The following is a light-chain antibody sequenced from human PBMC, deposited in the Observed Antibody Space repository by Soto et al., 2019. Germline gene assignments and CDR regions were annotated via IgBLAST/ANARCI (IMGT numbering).Light chain of an antibody. CDR3: CSYAGSYTWV. CDR2: AVT. V-gene: IGLV2-11*01. J-gene: IGLJ3*02. CDR1: SSDVGGYEY. Sequence: QSALTQPRSVSGSPGQLVTISCTGTSSDVGGYEYVSWYQQYPGKAPKLMIYAVTRRPSGVPDRFSGSKSGNTASLTISGLQAEDEADYYCCSYAGSYTWVFGGGTKLTVL.